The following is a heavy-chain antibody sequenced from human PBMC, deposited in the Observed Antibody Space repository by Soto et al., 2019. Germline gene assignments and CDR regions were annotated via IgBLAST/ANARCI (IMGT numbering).Heavy chain of an antibody. Sequence: EVQLLESGGGLVQPGGSLRLSCAASGFTFSTYAMTWVRQAPGKGLEWVSSIGGSSATTYYADSVKGRFTISRDNSKNTLSLQMNSLRAEDTAIYYCANSVLCGDYMSAGDSWGQGTLVTVSS. D-gene: IGHD4-17*01. J-gene: IGHJ4*02. CDR1: GFTFSTYA. CDR3: ANSVLCGDYMSAGDS. CDR2: IGGSSATT. V-gene: IGHV3-23*01.